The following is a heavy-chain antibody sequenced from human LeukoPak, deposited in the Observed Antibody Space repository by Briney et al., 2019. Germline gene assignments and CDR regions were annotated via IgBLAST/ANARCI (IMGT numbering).Heavy chain of an antibody. CDR2: FYHSGST. CDR3: ARGQARLAWFDP. D-gene: IGHD6-19*01. Sequence: PSETLSLTCTVSGGSISSYYWSWIRQPPGKGLEWVGSFYHSGSTYYNPSLKRRVTISVDTSKNQFSLRLRSVTAADTAVYYCARGQARLAWFDPWGQGTLVTVSS. V-gene: IGHV4-38-2*02. J-gene: IGHJ5*02. CDR1: GGSISSYY.